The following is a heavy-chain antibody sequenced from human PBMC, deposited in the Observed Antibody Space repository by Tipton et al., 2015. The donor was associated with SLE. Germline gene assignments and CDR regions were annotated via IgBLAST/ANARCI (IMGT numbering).Heavy chain of an antibody. J-gene: IGHJ5*02. V-gene: IGHV3-7*01. D-gene: IGHD2-2*01. CDR1: GFTFSRYW. CDR2: IKEDGSEE. CDR3: ARDKGEFGCSSTSCYTDWFDP. Sequence: SLRLSCAASGFTFSRYWMSWVRQAPGKGLEWLANIKEDGSEEYYVDSVRGRFTISRDNAKNSLYLQMNSLRAEDTAVYYCARDKGEFGCSSTSCYTDWFDPWGQGTLVTVSS.